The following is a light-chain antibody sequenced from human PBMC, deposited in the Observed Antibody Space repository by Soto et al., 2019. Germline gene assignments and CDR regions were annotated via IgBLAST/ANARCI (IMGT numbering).Light chain of an antibody. V-gene: IGKV1-39*01. J-gene: IGKJ2*01. CDR1: QTINTY. CDR3: QQSYTTPRT. Sequence: DIQMTQSPSSLSASVGDRVTITCRASQTINTYLNWYQQKPGKAPNLLIYSASTLQGGVPSRFSGSGSGANFTLAITSLQPEDFGTYYCQQSYTTPRTFGQGTKLELK. CDR2: SAS.